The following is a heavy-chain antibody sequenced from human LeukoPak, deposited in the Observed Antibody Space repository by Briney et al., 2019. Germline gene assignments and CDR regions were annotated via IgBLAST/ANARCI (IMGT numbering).Heavy chain of an antibody. CDR2: INPSGGST. V-gene: IGHV1-46*01. CDR3: ARGGLPPYYYYGMDV. CDR1: GYTFTSYY. J-gene: IGHJ6*04. Sequence: ASVKVSCKASGYTFTSYYMHWVRQAPGQGLEWMGIINPSGGSTSYAQKFQGRVTMTRDTSTSTVYMELSSLRSEDTAVYYCARGGLPPYYYYGMDVWGKGTTATVSS.